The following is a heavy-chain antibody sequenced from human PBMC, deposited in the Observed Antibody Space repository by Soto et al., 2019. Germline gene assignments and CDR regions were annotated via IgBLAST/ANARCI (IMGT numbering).Heavy chain of an antibody. Sequence: VVSNTISCRCSGDSFTNYGMGGVRQMPGKGLEWMGIIYPGDSDTRYSPSFQGQVTISADKSISTAYLQWSSLKASETAMYYCARIHSGYDSWGQGTLVTVSS. CDR2: IYPGDSDT. V-gene: IGHV5-51*01. CDR1: GDSFTNYG. J-gene: IGHJ5*01. D-gene: IGHD5-12*01. CDR3: ARIHSGYDS.